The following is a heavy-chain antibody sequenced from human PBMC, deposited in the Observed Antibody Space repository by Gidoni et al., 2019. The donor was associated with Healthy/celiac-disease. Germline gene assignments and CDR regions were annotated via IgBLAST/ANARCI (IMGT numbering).Heavy chain of an antibody. J-gene: IGHJ3*02. CDR1: GGSISSGSYY. Sequence: QVQLQESGPGLVKPSQTLSLTCTVSGGSISSGSYYWSWIRQPAGKGLEWFGRIYTSGGTNDNPALKSRVTISVDTSKNQFSLKLSSVTAADTAVYYCASPTTLDAFDIWGQGTMVTVSS. CDR3: ASPTTLDAFDI. CDR2: IYTSGGT. V-gene: IGHV4-61*02. D-gene: IGHD1-26*01.